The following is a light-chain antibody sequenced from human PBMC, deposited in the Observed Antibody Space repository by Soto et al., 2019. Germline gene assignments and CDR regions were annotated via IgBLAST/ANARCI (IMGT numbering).Light chain of an antibody. CDR2: AAS. V-gene: IGKV1-6*01. CDR3: QQYKTYPPT. Sequence: AIQMTQSPSSLSASVGDRVTITCRESQGIRDELGWYQQKAGKAPNILISAASRLQSGVPSRFSGRGSGTDCTRTIASLQSDDFATYYCQQYKTYPPTFGQGTKVDIK. CDR1: QGIRDE. J-gene: IGKJ1*01.